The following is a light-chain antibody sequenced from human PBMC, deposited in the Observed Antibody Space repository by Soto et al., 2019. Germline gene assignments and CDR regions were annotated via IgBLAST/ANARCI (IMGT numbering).Light chain of an antibody. V-gene: IGKV3-20*01. CDR3: QQYGNSPIT. J-gene: IGKJ5*01. CDR2: GAS. CDR1: QSVSSSY. Sequence: EIVLTQSPGTLSWSPGERATLSCRASQSVSSSYLAWYQQKPGQAPRLLISGASSRATGIPDRFSGSGSGTDFTLTISRLEPEDFAIYYCQQYGNSPITFGQGTRLEMK.